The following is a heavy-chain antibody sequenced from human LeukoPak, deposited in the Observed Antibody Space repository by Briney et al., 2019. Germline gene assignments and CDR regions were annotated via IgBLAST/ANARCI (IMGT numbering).Heavy chain of an antibody. CDR3: ARSPRLLWFGELPYYFDY. J-gene: IGHJ4*02. CDR2: IIPIFGTA. Sequence: ASVKVSCKASGGTFSSYAISWVRQAPGQGLEWMGGIIPIFGTANYAQKLQGRVTITADESTSTAYMELSSLRSEDTAVYYCARSPRLLWFGELPYYFDYWGQGTLVTVSS. D-gene: IGHD3-10*01. V-gene: IGHV1-69*01. CDR1: GGTFSSYA.